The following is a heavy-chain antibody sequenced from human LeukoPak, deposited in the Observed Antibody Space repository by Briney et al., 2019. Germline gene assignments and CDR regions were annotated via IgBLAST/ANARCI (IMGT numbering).Heavy chain of an antibody. CDR1: GGSFSGYY. Sequence: SETLSLTCAVYGGSFSGYYWSWIRQPPGKGLEWIGEINHSGSTNYNPSLKSRVTISVDTSKNQFSLKLSSVTAADMAVYYCARGRYCSSTSCYKAGGWFDPWGQGTLVTVSS. V-gene: IGHV4-34*01. D-gene: IGHD2-2*02. J-gene: IGHJ5*02. CDR3: ARGRYCSSTSCYKAGGWFDP. CDR2: INHSGST.